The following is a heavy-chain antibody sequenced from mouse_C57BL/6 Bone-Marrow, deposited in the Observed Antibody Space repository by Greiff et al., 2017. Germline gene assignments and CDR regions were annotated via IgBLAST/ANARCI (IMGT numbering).Heavy chain of an antibody. CDR2: ISTHSGDA. J-gene: IGHJ4*01. Sequence: VQLQQSGPELVRPGVSVKISCKGSGYTFTDYAMHWVKQSHAKSLEWIGVISTHSGDASYNQKFKDKATLTVDKSSSTAYMELASLSSDDSAVYYCASGDGNPLYYYAMDYWGQGTSVTVSS. CDR3: ASGDGNPLYYYAMDY. CDR1: GYTFTDYA. V-gene: IGHV1-67*01. D-gene: IGHD2-1*01.